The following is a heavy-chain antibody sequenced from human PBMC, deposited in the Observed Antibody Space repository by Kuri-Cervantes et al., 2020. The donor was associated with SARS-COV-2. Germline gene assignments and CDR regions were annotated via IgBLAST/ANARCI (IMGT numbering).Heavy chain of an antibody. J-gene: IGHJ5*02. CDR3: ARDSPFWDYVWGKRFDP. D-gene: IGHD3-16*01. Sequence: ASVKVSCKASGYTFTGYYMHWVRQAPGQGLEWMGWINPNSGGTNYAQKFQGRVTMTRDTSISTAYMELSRLRSDDTAVYYCARDSPFWDYVWGKRFDPWGQGTLVTSPQ. CDR1: GYTFTGYY. V-gene: IGHV1-2*02. CDR2: INPNSGGT.